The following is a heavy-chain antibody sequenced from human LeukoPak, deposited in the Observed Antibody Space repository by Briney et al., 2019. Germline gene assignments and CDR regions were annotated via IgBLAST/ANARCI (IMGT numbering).Heavy chain of an antibody. V-gene: IGHV3-53*01. CDR1: GFTVSSNY. D-gene: IGHD6-6*01. Sequence: PGGSLRLSCAASGFTVSSNYMSWVRQAPGKGLEWVSVIYSGGSTYCADSVKGRFTISRDNSKNTLYLQMNSLRAEDTAVYYCARAYSSSSHFDYWGQGTLVTVSS. CDR2: IYSGGST. J-gene: IGHJ4*02. CDR3: ARAYSSSSHFDY.